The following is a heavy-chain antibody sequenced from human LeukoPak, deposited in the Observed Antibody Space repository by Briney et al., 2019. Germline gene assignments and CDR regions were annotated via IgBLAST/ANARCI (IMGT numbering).Heavy chain of an antibody. V-gene: IGHV3-66*01. Sequence: PGGSLRPSCAASGFTVSSNYMSWVRQAPGKGLEWVSVIYSGGSTYYADSVKGRFTISRDNSKNTLYLQMNSLRAEDTAVYYCARDHPYYYGMDVWGQGTTVTVSS. J-gene: IGHJ6*02. CDR2: IYSGGST. CDR3: ARDHPYYYGMDV. CDR1: GFTVSSNY.